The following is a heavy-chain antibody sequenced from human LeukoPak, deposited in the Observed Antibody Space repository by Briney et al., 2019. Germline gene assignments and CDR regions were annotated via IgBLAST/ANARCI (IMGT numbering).Heavy chain of an antibody. J-gene: IGHJ4*02. CDR2: INPSGGST. Sequence: ASVKVSCKASGYTFTRYYMHWVRQAPGLRLEWMGIINPSGGSTSYAQKFQGRVTMTSDVSTSTVYMELRSLESEDTAVYYCARAEYGAYVFDSWGQGTPVTVSS. V-gene: IGHV1-46*01. CDR1: GYTFTRYY. D-gene: IGHD4-17*01. CDR3: ARAEYGAYVFDS.